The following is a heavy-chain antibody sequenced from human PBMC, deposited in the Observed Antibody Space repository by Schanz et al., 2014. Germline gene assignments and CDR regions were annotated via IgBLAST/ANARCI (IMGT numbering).Heavy chain of an antibody. CDR3: TRVHPATYHYNSPGAFDI. Sequence: QVQLVQSGSEVKKPGDSVKVSCETSGYSFTKYGINWVRQAPGQGLEWMGWINAHTGNTQYAQKFQGRVNMTRDTVTTTAHSEPQRLRTDDTAIYYCTRVHPATYHYNSPGAFDIWGQGTRVTVSS. J-gene: IGHJ3*02. D-gene: IGHD3-10*01. CDR1: GYSFTKYG. V-gene: IGHV1-18*01. CDR2: INAHTGNT.